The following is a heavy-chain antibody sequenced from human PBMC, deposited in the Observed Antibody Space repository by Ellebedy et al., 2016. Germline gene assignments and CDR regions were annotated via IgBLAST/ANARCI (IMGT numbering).Heavy chain of an antibody. Sequence: GESLKISCEASGFSFTEYYMSWMRQARGKGPEWVSYISQRGHDTAYADSVKGRFTVSRDNAKNSVYLHMTSLRVDDTAVYYCATTARRLDLWGQGTLVTVSS. CDR3: ATTARRLDL. D-gene: IGHD1-1*01. CDR2: ISQRGHDT. V-gene: IGHV3-11*01. J-gene: IGHJ5*02. CDR1: GFSFTEYY.